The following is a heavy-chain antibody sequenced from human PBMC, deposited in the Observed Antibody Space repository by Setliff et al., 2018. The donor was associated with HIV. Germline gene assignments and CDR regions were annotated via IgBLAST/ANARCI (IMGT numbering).Heavy chain of an antibody. D-gene: IGHD2-15*01. Sequence: PSETLSLTCTVSGDSISSGGFSCNWFRQYPEKGLEWIGWLHYSGRTNFNPSLRSRATISFDTSKNQFSLNLTSVTAADTAVYYCARAPFRGGSFGWFDPWGQGTRVTSPQ. CDR1: GDSISSGGFS. CDR2: LHYSGRT. J-gene: IGHJ5*02. V-gene: IGHV4-31*03. CDR3: ARAPFRGGSFGWFDP.